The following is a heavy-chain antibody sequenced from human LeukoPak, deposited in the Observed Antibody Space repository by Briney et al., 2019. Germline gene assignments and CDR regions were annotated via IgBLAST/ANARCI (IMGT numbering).Heavy chain of an antibody. Sequence: GASVKVSCKASGYTFDNYGISWVRQAPGQGLEWMGWISGYNRNTKYAQRLQGRVIMTTDTSTGTVYMELRSLRSDDTAIYYCARDGSRSEWSYFDYWGQGTLVTVSS. CDR2: ISGYNRNT. V-gene: IGHV1-18*01. CDR1: GYTFDNYG. J-gene: IGHJ4*02. D-gene: IGHD3-3*01. CDR3: ARDGSRSEWSYFDY.